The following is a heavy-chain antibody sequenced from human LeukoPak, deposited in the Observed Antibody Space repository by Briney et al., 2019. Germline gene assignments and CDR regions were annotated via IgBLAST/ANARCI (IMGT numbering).Heavy chain of an antibody. V-gene: IGHV1-69*05. Sequence: SVKDSCKASGGTFSSYAISWVRQAPGQGLEWMGRIIPIFGTANYAQKFQGRVTITTDESTSTAYMELSSLRSEDTAVYYCARHGASSGFIFDYWGQGTLVTVSS. CDR3: ARHGASSGFIFDY. CDR1: GGTFSSYA. D-gene: IGHD3-22*01. J-gene: IGHJ4*02. CDR2: IIPIFGTA.